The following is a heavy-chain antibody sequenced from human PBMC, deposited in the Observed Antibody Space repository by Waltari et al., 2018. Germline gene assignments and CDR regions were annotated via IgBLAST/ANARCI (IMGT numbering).Heavy chain of an antibody. V-gene: IGHV4-39*01. D-gene: IGHD5-18*01. Sequence: QLQLQESGPGLVKPSETLSLTCPVSGGSISSSSYYWGGIRQPPGKGLEWIGSIYYSGSSYYNPSLKSRVTISVDTSKNQFSLKLSSVTAADTAVYYSFSYGNAFDIWGQGTMVTVSS. J-gene: IGHJ3*02. CDR3: FSYGNAFDI. CDR2: IYYSGSS. CDR1: GGSISSSSYY.